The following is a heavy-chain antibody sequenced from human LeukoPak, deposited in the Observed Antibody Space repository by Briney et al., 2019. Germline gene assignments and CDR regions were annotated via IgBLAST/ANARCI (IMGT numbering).Heavy chain of an antibody. V-gene: IGHV4-34*01. D-gene: IGHD1-26*01. CDR1: GGSFSGYF. CDR3: ARGLGGSYSDY. CDR2: IKHSGST. J-gene: IGHJ4*02. Sequence: SETLSLTCAVYGGSFSGYFWSWIRQPPGKGLGWIGEIKHSGSTNYNPSLESRVTIPVHTHKHQVSLKLSSVTAADAAVYHCARGLGGSYSDYWGQGTLVTVYS.